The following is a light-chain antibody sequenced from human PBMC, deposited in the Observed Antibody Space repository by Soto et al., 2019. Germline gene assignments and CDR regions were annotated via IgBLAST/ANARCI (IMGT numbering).Light chain of an antibody. CDR3: LQHNNYPWT. V-gene: IGKV1-17*03. Sequence: DIQMTQSPSAMSASVGDRVTITCRASQGINNYLTWFQQKPGKVPKRLIYGASNLLGGVPSRFSGNGSGTEFTLTIISLQPEDSATYYCLQHNNYPWTFGHGTKVDIK. CDR2: GAS. J-gene: IGKJ1*01. CDR1: QGINNY.